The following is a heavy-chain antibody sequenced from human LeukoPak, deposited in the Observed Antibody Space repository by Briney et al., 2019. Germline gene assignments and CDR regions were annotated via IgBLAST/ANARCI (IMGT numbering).Heavy chain of an antibody. V-gene: IGHV3-74*01. CDR1: GFTFSSYW. Sequence: PGGSLRLSCAASGFTFSSYWMHWVRQAPGKGLVWVSRINSDGSSTSYADSVKGRFTISRDNAKNTLYLQMNSLRAEDTAVYYCARDLGYYHDSSGYHLFDYWGQGTLVTVSS. J-gene: IGHJ4*02. D-gene: IGHD3-22*01. CDR2: INSDGSST. CDR3: ARDLGYYHDSSGYHLFDY.